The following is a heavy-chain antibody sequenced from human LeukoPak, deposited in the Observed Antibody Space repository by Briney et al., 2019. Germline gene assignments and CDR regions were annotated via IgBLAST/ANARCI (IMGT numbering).Heavy chain of an antibody. CDR1: GYTFTSYY. CDR3: ARDYYGSGSYVPHDY. D-gene: IGHD3-10*01. CDR2: INPSGGST. J-gene: IGHJ4*02. Sequence: ASVKVSCKASGYTFTSYYMHWVRQAPGQGLEWMGIINPSGGSTSYAQKFQGRVTMTRDTSTSTVYMELSSLRSEDTAVYYCARDYYGSGSYVPHDYWGQGTLLTVSS. V-gene: IGHV1-46*01.